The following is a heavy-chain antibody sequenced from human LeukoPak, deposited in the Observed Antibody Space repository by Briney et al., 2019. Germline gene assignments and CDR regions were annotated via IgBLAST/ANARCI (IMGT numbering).Heavy chain of an antibody. V-gene: IGHV4-59*08. CDR2: IYYTGST. CDR1: GGSISSYY. J-gene: IGHJ4*02. D-gene: IGHD3-10*01. Sequence: SETLSLTCTVSGGSISSYYWSWIRQPPGKGLEWIGYIYYTGSTNYNPSLKSRVTISMDTSKNQFSLKLSSVTAADTAVYYCATSRRSDGVEYWGQGTLVNVSS. CDR3: ATSRRSDGVEY.